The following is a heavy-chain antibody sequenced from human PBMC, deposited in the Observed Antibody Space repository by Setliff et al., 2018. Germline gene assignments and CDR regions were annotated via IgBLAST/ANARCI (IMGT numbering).Heavy chain of an antibody. CDR3: ATSRERWLQSHPFDN. D-gene: IGHD1-26*01. Sequence: GGSLRLSCAASGFTSTRYTVHWVRQIEGKGLDWMAAISSDATSKFYAESVQGRFVISRDRSKNTVSLQMTGLTPGDTALYFCATSRERWLQSHPFDNWGLGTLVTVSS. J-gene: IGHJ4*02. V-gene: IGHV3-30*09. CDR2: ISSDATSK. CDR1: GFTSTRYT.